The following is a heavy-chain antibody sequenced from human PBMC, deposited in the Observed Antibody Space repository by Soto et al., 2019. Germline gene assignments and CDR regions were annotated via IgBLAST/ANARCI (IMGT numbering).Heavy chain of an antibody. J-gene: IGHJ4*02. Sequence: GESLKISCTGSGYSFTSYWIGWVRQLPGKGLEWMAIIHPGDSDTRYSPSFQGQVTISADKSISTAYLQWSSLKTSDTAMYYCAALKGTTYYWGQGALVTVSS. V-gene: IGHV5-51*01. CDR3: AALKGTTYY. CDR1: GYSFTSYW. CDR2: IHPGDSDT. D-gene: IGHD1-1*01.